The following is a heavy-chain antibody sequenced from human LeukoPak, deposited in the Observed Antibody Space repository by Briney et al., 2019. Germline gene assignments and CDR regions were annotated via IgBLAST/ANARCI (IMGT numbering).Heavy chain of an antibody. Sequence: PGGSLRLSCAASGFPLSSYSINWVRQAPGKGLEWVAFIRYDGSNKYYADSVKGRFTISRDNSKNTLYLQMNSLRAEDTAVYYCAKMVDTAMVLGDYWGQGTLVTVSS. CDR1: GFPLSSYS. CDR3: AKMVDTAMVLGDY. J-gene: IGHJ4*02. D-gene: IGHD5-18*01. V-gene: IGHV3-30*02. CDR2: IRYDGSNK.